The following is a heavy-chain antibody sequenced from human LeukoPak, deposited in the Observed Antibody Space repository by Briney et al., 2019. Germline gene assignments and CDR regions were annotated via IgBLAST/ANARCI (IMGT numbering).Heavy chain of an antibody. V-gene: IGHV3-30*18. J-gene: IGHJ5*02. Sequence: GGSPRLSCAASGFTFSSYGMHWVRQAPGKGLEWVAVISYDGGNKYYADSVKGRFTISRDNSKNTLYPQMNSLRAEDTAVYYCAKDFYGSGIHWFDPWGQGTLVTVSS. CDR2: ISYDGGNK. CDR3: AKDFYGSGIHWFDP. D-gene: IGHD3-10*01. CDR1: GFTFSSYG.